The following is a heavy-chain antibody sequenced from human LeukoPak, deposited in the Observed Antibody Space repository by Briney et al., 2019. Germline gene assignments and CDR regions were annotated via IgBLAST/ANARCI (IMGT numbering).Heavy chain of an antibody. CDR2: ISYDGSNK. J-gene: IGHJ4*02. CDR1: GGTFSSYA. V-gene: IGHV3-30-3*01. D-gene: IGHD3-3*01. CDR3: ARDGITIFGVVTRMFDY. Sequence: SCKASGGTFSSYAMHWVRQAPGKGLEGVAVISYDGSNKYYADSVKGRFTISRDNSKNTLYLQMNSLRAEDTAVYYCARDGITIFGVVTRMFDYWGQGTLVTVSS.